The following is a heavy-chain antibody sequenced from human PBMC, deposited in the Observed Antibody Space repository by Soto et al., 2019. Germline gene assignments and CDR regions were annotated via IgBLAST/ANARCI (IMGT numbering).Heavy chain of an antibody. Sequence: GESLKISCKGSGYVFTSYWINWVRQMPGKGLEWMGRIDPSDSSTSYSPSFQGHVIISVDTSINTAYLQWNSLKASDTAIYYCARVDPGAVDYWGQGTRVTVSS. D-gene: IGHD7-27*01. CDR2: IDPSDSST. V-gene: IGHV5-10-1*01. J-gene: IGHJ4*02. CDR1: GYVFTSYW. CDR3: ARVDPGAVDY.